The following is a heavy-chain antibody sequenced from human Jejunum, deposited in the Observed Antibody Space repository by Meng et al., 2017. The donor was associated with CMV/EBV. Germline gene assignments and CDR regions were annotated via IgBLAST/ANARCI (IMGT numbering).Heavy chain of an antibody. Sequence: SGGSISLGSYSWGWVSQFPGRGLESIGRIYYTGDIFYNPSLKGRLTIAPDTSKNQWSLSLKFMTVADAAVYYCVRIRVGHSSPIDFWGRGTLVTVSS. D-gene: IGHD1-26*01. V-gene: IGHV4-31*02. CDR2: IYYTGDI. CDR3: VRIRVGHSSPIDF. CDR1: GGSISLGSYS. J-gene: IGHJ4*01.